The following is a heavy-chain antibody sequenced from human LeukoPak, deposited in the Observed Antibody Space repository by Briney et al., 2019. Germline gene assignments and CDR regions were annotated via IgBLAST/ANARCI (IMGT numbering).Heavy chain of an antibody. CDR2: IYSGGST. Sequence: GGSLRLSCAASGFTVSSNYMSWVRQAPGKGLEWVSVIYSGGSTYYADSVKGRFTISRDNSKNTLYLQMNSLRAEDTAVYYCARERQIQLMLSWYFDLWGRGTLVTVSA. V-gene: IGHV3-66*01. CDR3: ARERQIQLMLSWYFDL. CDR1: GFTVSSNY. J-gene: IGHJ2*01. D-gene: IGHD5-18*01.